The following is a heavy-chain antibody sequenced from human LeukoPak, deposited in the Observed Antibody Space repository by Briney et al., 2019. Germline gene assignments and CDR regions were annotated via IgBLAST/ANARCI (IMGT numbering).Heavy chain of an antibody. CDR1: GYTFTSYY. D-gene: IGHD2-15*01. Sequence: ASVKVSCKASGYTFTSYYMHWVRQAPGQGLEWMGIINPSGGSTSYAQKFQGRVTMTRDTSTSTVYMELSSLRSEDTAVYYCARDCSGGSCHSGGFDPWGQGTLVTVSS. J-gene: IGHJ5*02. CDR2: INPSGGST. V-gene: IGHV1-46*01. CDR3: ARDCSGGSCHSGGFDP.